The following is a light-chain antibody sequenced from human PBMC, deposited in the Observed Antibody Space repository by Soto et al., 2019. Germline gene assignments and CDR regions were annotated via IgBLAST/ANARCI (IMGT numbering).Light chain of an antibody. Sequence: DIQMTQSPSTLSASVGDRVTISCRASQSLNSWLVWYQQKPGKVPKLLIYKASRLETGVPARFSGSESWTQFTLTISSLQPDDFATYYYQQYHSYPLTFGGGTKVEIE. CDR3: QQYHSYPLT. CDR2: KAS. V-gene: IGKV1-5*03. CDR1: QSLNSW. J-gene: IGKJ4*01.